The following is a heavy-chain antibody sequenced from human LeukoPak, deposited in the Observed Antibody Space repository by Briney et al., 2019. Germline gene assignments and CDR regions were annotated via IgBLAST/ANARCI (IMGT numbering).Heavy chain of an antibody. CDR2: ISAYNGNT. V-gene: IGHV1-18*01. J-gene: IGHJ4*02. CDR1: GYTFTSYG. D-gene: IGHD3-22*01. Sequence: ASVKVSCKASGYTFTSYGISWVRQAPGQGLEWVGWISAYNGNTNYAQKLQGRVTMTTDTSTSTAYMELRSLRSDDTAVYYCARVITGNYYYDSSGYYYDYWGQGTLVTVSS. CDR3: ARVITGNYYYDSSGYYYDY.